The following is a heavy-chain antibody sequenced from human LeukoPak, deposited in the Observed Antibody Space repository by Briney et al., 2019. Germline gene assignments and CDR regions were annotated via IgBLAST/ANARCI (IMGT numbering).Heavy chain of an antibody. D-gene: IGHD2-21*01. CDR3: ARGRATYCFDY. V-gene: IGHV3-23*01. J-gene: IGHJ4*02. CDR2: ISASGGVT. CDR1: GFTFSSYA. Sequence: GGSLRLSCAASGFTFSSYAMSWVRQVPGKGLEWVSSISASGGVTHYADSVKGRFTISRDNSKNTLYLQRSSLRAEDTAVYYCARGRATYCFDYWGQGALVTVSS.